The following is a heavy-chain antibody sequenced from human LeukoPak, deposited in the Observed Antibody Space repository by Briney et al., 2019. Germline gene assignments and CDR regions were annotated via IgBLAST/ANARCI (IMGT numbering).Heavy chain of an antibody. CDR2: ISAYNGNT. CDR3: ARGWMTTVTTNWFDP. J-gene: IGHJ5*02. CDR1: GYTFTSYG. V-gene: IGHV1-18*01. D-gene: IGHD4-11*01. Sequence: GASVKVSCKASGYTFTSYGISWVRQAPGQGLEWMGWISAYNGNTNYAQKLQGRVTMTTDTSTSTAYMELRSLRSDDTAVYYCARGWMTTVTTNWFDPWGQGTLVTVSS.